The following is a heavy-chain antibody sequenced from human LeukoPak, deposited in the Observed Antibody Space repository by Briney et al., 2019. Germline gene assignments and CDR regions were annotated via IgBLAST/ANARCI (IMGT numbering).Heavy chain of an antibody. J-gene: IGHJ4*02. D-gene: IGHD5-24*01. CDR2: ISSSSSYI. CDR1: GFTFSSYS. CDR3: AREGDGYNSPFDY. V-gene: IGHV3-21*01. Sequence: GGSLRLSCAASGFTFSSYSMNWVRQAPGKGLQWVSSISSSSSYIYYADSVKGRFTISRDNAKNSLYLQMNSLRAEDTAVYYCAREGDGYNSPFDYWGQGTLVTVSS.